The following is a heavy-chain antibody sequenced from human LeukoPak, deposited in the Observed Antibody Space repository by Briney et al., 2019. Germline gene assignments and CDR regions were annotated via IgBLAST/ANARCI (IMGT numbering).Heavy chain of an antibody. J-gene: IGHJ6*02. V-gene: IGHV4-59*01. D-gene: IGHD4-17*01. CDR2: IYYSGST. CDR1: GGSISSYY. Sequence: SETLSLTCTVSGGSISSYYWSWIRQPPGQGLEWIGYIYYSGSTNYNPSLKSRVTISVDTSKNQFSLKLSSVTAADTAVYYCARDLYGDYGMDVWGQGTTVTVSS. CDR3: ARDLYGDYGMDV.